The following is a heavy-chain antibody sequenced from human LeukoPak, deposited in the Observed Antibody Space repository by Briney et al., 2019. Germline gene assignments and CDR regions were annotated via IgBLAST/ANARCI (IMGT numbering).Heavy chain of an antibody. CDR1: GGSISSSSYY. CDR2: IYYSGST. CDR3: ARNAVPGYFDY. V-gene: IGHV4-39*01. J-gene: IGHJ4*02. Sequence: PSETLSLTCTVSGGSISSSSYYWGWIRQPPGKGLAWIGSIYYSGSTYYNPSLKSRITISVDTSKNQFSLKLSSVTAADTAVYYCARNAVPGYFDYWGQGTLVSVSS. D-gene: IGHD3-10*01.